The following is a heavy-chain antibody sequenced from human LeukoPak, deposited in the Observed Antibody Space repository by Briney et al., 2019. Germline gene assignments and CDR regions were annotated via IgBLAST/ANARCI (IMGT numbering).Heavy chain of an antibody. V-gene: IGHV3-21*01. CDR3: ARGRGQMGNYMDV. CDR1: GFTFSSYS. J-gene: IGHJ6*03. D-gene: IGHD5-24*01. CDR2: ISPTSTYI. Sequence: GGSLRLSCAASGFTFSSYSMNWVRQAPGKGLEWVSSISPTSTYIYYADSVKGRFTVSRDNAKNSLSLQMNSLRAEDTAVYYCARGRGQMGNYMDVWGKGTTVTVSS.